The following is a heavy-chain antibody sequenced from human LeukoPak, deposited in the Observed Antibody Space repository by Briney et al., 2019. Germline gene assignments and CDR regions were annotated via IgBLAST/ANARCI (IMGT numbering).Heavy chain of an antibody. J-gene: IGHJ4*02. D-gene: IGHD2-2*01. CDR3: AKEEGVCSSTSCYALVSSLFDY. CDR1: GFIFSSYA. CDR2: ISGSGGST. V-gene: IGHV3-23*01. Sequence: GGSLRLSCAASGFIFSSYAMSWVRQAPGKGLEWVSAISGSGGSTYYADSVKGRFTISRDNSKNTLYLQMNSLRAEDTAVYYCAKEEGVCSSTSCYALVSSLFDYWGQGTLVTVSS.